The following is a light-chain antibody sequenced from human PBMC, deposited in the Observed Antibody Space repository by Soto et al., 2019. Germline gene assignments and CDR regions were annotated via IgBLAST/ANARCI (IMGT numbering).Light chain of an antibody. V-gene: IGKV3-20*01. CDR2: GAS. Sequence: EIVLTQSPGTLSLSPGERATLSCRASHSVSSSYLAWYQQKPGQAPRLLIYGASSRATGIPDRFSGSGSGTDFTITISRLEHEDFAVYYCQQYGSSPPITFGQGTRLEIK. J-gene: IGKJ5*01. CDR1: HSVSSSY. CDR3: QQYGSSPPIT.